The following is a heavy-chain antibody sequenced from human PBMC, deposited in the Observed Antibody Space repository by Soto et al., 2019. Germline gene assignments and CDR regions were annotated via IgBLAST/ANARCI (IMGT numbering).Heavy chain of an antibody. Sequence: QITLKESGPTVMEPPQPLTLTCTFSGFSLSTSGVGVGWVRQPPGKALEWLAFIYWDDDKRYSPSLKTRLTITKDTSKNHVVLTMTNMDPVDTATYCCAHRNPYNVNWNAGRYDPWGQGTHVTVSP. CDR2: IYWDDDK. V-gene: IGHV2-5*02. CDR3: AHRNPYNVNWNAGRYDP. CDR1: GFSLSTSGVG. J-gene: IGHJ5*02. D-gene: IGHD1-1*01.